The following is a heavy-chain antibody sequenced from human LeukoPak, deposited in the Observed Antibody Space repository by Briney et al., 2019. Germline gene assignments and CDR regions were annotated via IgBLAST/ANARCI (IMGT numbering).Heavy chain of an antibody. J-gene: IGHJ6*02. CDR2: IWYDGSNK. V-gene: IGHV3-33*01. CDR1: GFTFSSYG. Sequence: GGSLRLSCAASGFTFSSYGMHWVRQAPGKGLEWVAVIWYDGSNKYYADPVKGRFTISRDNSKNTLYLQMNSLRAEDTAVYYCARDRDYYDSSGYLFYYYYYGMDVWGQGTTVTVSS. CDR3: ARDRDYYDSSGYLFYYYYYGMDV. D-gene: IGHD3-22*01.